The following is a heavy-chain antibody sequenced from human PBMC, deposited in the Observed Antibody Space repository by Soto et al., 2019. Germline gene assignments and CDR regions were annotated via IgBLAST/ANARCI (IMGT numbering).Heavy chain of an antibody. CDR1: GYSFSRYW. CDR2: IYPGDSET. V-gene: IGHV5-51*03. D-gene: IGHD3-3*01. CDR3: AAIYYYDFSQQDPFDI. Sequence: EVQLVQSGAEVKKAGEPLKISCQTSGYSFSRYWIGWVRQMPGKGLEWMGIIYPGDSETRYSPSFEGQVSISADKSISTAYLQWTSLKASDTAMYYCAAIYYYDFSQQDPFDIWGQGTMVTVSS. J-gene: IGHJ3*02.